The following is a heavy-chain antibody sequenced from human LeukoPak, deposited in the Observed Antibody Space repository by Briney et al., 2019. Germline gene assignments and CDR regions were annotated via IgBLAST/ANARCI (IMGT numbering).Heavy chain of an antibody. CDR1: GGSISRSNYY. CDR3: ARGDYYYDSTDSGAFDI. J-gene: IGHJ3*02. D-gene: IGHD3-22*01. CDR2: IYYSGNT. Sequence: SETLSLTCIVSGGSISRSNYYWGWIRQSPGKGLEWIGSIYYSGNTYYNPSLKSRVTISVDTSKNQFSQKLSSVTAADTAVYYCARGDYYYDSTDSGAFDIWGQGTMVTVSS. V-gene: IGHV4-39*01.